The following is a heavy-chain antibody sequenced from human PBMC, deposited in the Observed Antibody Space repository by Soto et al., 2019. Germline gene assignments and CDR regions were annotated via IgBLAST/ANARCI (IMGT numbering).Heavy chain of an antibody. CDR2: ISAYNGNT. CDR3: ARDRGIAAAGLGMSLGY. J-gene: IGHJ4*02. D-gene: IGHD6-13*01. Sequence: QVRLVQSGAEVKKPGASVKVSCTASGYTFTSYAISWVRQAPGQGLEWMGWISAYNGNTNYAQKLQGRVTMTTDTSTSKGYMELRSLRSDDTAVYYCARDRGIAAAGLGMSLGYWGQGTLVTVSS. V-gene: IGHV1-18*01. CDR1: GYTFTSYA.